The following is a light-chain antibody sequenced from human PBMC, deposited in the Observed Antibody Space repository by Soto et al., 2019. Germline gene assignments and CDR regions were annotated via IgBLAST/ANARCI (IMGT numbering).Light chain of an antibody. CDR2: AAT. CDR3: QQYGDSPFA. V-gene: IGKV3-20*01. CDR1: QSIYINS. J-gene: IGKJ3*01. Sequence: EIVLTQSPGTLSLSPGERATLSCRASQSIYINSLAWYQHKRGQAPRLLIYAATVRATAVPDRFNGSGSGTDFALTISRLEPEDPAMYYCQQYGDSPFAFGPGTKLDVK.